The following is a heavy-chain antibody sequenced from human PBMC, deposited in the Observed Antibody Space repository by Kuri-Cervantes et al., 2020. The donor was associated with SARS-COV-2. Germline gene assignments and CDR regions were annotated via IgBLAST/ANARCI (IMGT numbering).Heavy chain of an antibody. CDR1: GGPYSDYY. J-gene: IGHJ6*04. D-gene: IGHD6-6*01. V-gene: IGHV4-34*01. CDR2: INHTGSA. CDR3: LGYSTSSYYYYGMDV. Sequence: GSLRLSCGVYGGPYSDYYWTGIRQPPMKGREWVGKINHTGSATYHPTRKSRVTIFVDTSKDQFTLKLSSVTAADTAVYYCLGYSTSSYYYYGMDVWGNGTTVTVSS.